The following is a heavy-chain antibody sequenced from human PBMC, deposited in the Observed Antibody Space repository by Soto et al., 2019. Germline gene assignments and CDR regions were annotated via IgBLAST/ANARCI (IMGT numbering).Heavy chain of an antibody. CDR3: ATRINCGGDCYSDAFDI. J-gene: IGHJ3*02. CDR2: IYYSGST. D-gene: IGHD2-21*01. V-gene: IGHV4-31*03. CDR1: GGSISSGGYY. Sequence: QVQLQESGPGLVKPSQTLSLTCTVSGGSISSGGYYWSWIRQHPGKGLEWIGYIYYSGSTYYNPSLKSRFTISVDTSKNQFSLKLSSVTAADTAVYYCATRINCGGDCYSDAFDIWGQGTMVTVSS.